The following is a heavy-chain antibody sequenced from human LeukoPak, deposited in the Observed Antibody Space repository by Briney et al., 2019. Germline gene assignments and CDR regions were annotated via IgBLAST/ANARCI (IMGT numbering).Heavy chain of an antibody. V-gene: IGHV3-9*01. CDR1: GFTFDDYA. CDR2: INWNSDSV. J-gene: IGHJ3*01. Sequence: GGSLRLSCAASGFTFDDYAMHWLRQRPGKGLQWVSSINWNSDSVGYADSVKGRFTISRDNAKKTLYLQMNSLRVEDTALYYCAKALTVYYDSSGYSSGSSGYYGNDAFDFWGQGTMDSVS. D-gene: IGHD3-22*01. CDR3: AKALTVYYDSSGYSSGSSGYYGNDAFDF.